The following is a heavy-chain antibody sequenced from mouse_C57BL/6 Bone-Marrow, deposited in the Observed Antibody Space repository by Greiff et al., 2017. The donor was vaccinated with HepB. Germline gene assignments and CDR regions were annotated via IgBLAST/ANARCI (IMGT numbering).Heavy chain of an antibody. V-gene: IGHV7-3*01. D-gene: IGHD2-4*01. CDR2: IRNKANGYTT. Sequence: DVQLVESGGGLVQPGGSLSLSCAASGFTFTDYYMSWVRQPPGKALEWLGFIRNKANGYTTEYSASVKGRFTISRDNSQSILYLQMNALRAEDSATYYCARFYYDYLYYAMDYWGQGTSVTVSS. CDR1: GFTFTDYY. J-gene: IGHJ4*01. CDR3: ARFYYDYLYYAMDY.